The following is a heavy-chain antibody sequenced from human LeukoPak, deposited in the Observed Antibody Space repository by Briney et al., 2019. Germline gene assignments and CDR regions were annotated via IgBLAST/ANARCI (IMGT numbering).Heavy chain of an antibody. CDR3: AKEPDYGDYFDF. CDR2: LSGSGGST. CDR1: GFTFSTYA. J-gene: IGHJ4*02. Sequence: PGGSLRLSCAASGFTFSTYAMSWVRQAPGKGLEWVSALSGSGGSTYYADSVKGRFTISRDNSKNTLSLQMNSLRAEDTAVYYCAKEPDYGDYFDFWGQGTLVTVSS. V-gene: IGHV3-23*01. D-gene: IGHD4-17*01.